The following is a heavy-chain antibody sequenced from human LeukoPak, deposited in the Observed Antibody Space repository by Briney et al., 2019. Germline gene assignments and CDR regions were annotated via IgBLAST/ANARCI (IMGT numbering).Heavy chain of an antibody. V-gene: IGHV3-23*01. J-gene: IGHJ4*02. CDR2: ISGSGTGT. Sequence: GGSLRLSCAASGFTFSSSAMSWVRQAPGKGLYWVLAISGSGTGTYYADSVKGRFTISRDNSKNTLYLQMSSLRAEDTAVYYCAKEGGTGTRFDYWGQGTLVTGSS. CDR1: GFTFSSSA. D-gene: IGHD1-7*01. CDR3: AKEGGTGTRFDY.